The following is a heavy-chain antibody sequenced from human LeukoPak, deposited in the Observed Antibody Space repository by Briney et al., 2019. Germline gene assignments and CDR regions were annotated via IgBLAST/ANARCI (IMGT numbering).Heavy chain of an antibody. CDR2: INHSGST. V-gene: IGHV4-34*01. D-gene: IGHD3-9*01. Sequence: SETLSLTCAVYGGSFSGYYWSWIRQPPGKGLEWIGEINHSGSTNYNPSLKSRVTISVDTSKNQFSLKLSSVTAADTAVYYCARGSCVLRYFVFWGQGTLVTVSS. J-gene: IGHJ4*02. CDR3: ARGSCVLRYFVF. CDR1: GGSFSGYY.